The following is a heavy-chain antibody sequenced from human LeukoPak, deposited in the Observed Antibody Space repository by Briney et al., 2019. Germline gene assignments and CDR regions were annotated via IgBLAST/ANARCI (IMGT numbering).Heavy chain of an antibody. CDR2: IYYSGST. V-gene: IGHV4-39*07. J-gene: IGHJ4*02. Sequence: PSETLSLTCTVSGGSISSSSYYWGWIRQPPGKGLEWIGSIYYSGSTYYNPSLKSRVTISVDTSKNQFSLKLSSVTAADTAVYYCARERSYYVYWGQGTLVTVSS. CDR3: ARERSYYVY. CDR1: GGSISSSSYY. D-gene: IGHD1-26*01.